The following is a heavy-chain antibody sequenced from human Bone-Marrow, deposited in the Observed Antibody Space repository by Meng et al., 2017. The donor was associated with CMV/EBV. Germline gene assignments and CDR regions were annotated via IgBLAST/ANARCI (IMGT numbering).Heavy chain of an antibody. CDR1: GFTFDDYG. CDR2: INRNGGST. CDR3: SRGYPYDAFDI. Sequence: GGSLRLSCAASGFTFDDYGMNWVRQAPGKGLEWVSCINRNGGSTGYADSVKGRFTISRDNAKNSLYLQMNSLRAEDTALDHCSRGYPYDAFDIWGQGTMVTVSS. V-gene: IGHV3-20*01. J-gene: IGHJ3*02. D-gene: IGHD1-14*01.